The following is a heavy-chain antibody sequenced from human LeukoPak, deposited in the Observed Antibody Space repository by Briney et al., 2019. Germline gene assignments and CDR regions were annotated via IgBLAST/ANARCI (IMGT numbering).Heavy chain of an antibody. CDR1: GFTFSSYA. CDR2: ISYDGSNK. J-gene: IGHJ4*02. V-gene: IGHV3-30-3*01. D-gene: IGHD6-13*01. CDR3: ARSSAGSWYVWFDY. Sequence: GGSLRLSCAASGFTFSSYAMHWVRQAPGKGLEWVAVISYDGSNKYYADSVKGRFTISRDNSKNTLYLQMNSLRAEDTAVYYCARSSAGSWYVWFDYWGQGTLVTVSS.